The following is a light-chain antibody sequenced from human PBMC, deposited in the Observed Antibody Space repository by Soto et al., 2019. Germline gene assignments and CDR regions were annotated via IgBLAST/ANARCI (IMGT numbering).Light chain of an antibody. Sequence: EIVLAQSPGTLSLSPGERATLSCRASQSVSSNFLAWYQQKPGQAPWLLIWGASNRAGGVPDRFSGSGSGTDFTLTISRLEPEDFAVYYCQQYGSSPRTFGQGTKGDIK. CDR1: QSVSSNF. CDR2: GAS. CDR3: QQYGSSPRT. V-gene: IGKV3-20*01. J-gene: IGKJ1*01.